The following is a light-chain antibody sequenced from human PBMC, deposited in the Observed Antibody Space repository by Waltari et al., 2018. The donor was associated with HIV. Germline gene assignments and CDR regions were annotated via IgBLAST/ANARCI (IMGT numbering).Light chain of an antibody. V-gene: IGLV1-47*01. CDR3: AAWDASQSVV. J-gene: IGLJ2*01. Sequence: QSVLTQPPSASGTPGQRVTISCSGRSSNIGSNYVYWYQQLPGTAPKLLIYKNNQRPSGVPDRFSGSKSGTSASLAINGLRSEDEADYYCAAWDASQSVVFGGGTKLTVL. CDR2: KNN. CDR1: SSNIGSNY.